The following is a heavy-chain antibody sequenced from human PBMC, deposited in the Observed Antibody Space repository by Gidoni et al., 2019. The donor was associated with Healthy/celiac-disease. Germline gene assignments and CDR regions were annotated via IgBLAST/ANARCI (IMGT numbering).Heavy chain of an antibody. V-gene: IGHV1-58*01. Sequence: QMQLVQSGPEVKKPGTSVKVSCKASGFTFTSSAVQWVRQARGQRLEWIGWIVVGSGNTNYAQKFQERVTITRDMSTSTAYMELSSLRSEDTAVYYCAADPYCSGGSCYTTDYWGQGTLVTVSS. D-gene: IGHD2-15*01. CDR1: GFTFTSSA. J-gene: IGHJ4*02. CDR3: AADPYCSGGSCYTTDY. CDR2: IVVGSGNT.